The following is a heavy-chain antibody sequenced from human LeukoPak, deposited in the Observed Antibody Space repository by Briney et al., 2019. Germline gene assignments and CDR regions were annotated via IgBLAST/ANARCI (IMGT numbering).Heavy chain of an antibody. CDR1: GFTVSRNY. V-gene: IGHV3-7*01. CDR3: ARVGGSYWGWFDP. J-gene: IGHJ5*02. CDR2: IKQDGSEK. Sequence: PGGSLRLSCAASGFTVSRNYMSWVRQAPGKGLEWVANIKQDGSEKYYVDSVKGRLTISRDNAKNSLYLQMNSLRAEDTAVYYCARVGGSYWGWFDPWGQGTLVTVSS. D-gene: IGHD1-26*01.